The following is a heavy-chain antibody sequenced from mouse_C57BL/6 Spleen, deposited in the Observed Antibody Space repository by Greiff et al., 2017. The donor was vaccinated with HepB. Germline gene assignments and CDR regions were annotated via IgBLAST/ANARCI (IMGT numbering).Heavy chain of an antibody. V-gene: IGHV1-52*01. CDR3: ARADYSKEGLSY. J-gene: IGHJ3*01. Sequence: QVQLQQPGAELVRPGSSVKLSCKASGYTFTSYWMHWVKQRPIQGLEWIGNIDPSDSETHYNQKFKDKATLTVDKSSSTAYMQLSSLTSEDSAVYYCARADYSKEGLSYWGQGTLVTVSA. CDR2: IDPSDSET. CDR1: GYTFTSYW. D-gene: IGHD2-5*01.